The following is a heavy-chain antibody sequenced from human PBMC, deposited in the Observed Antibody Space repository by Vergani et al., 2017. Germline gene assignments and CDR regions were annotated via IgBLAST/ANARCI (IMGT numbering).Heavy chain of an antibody. Sequence: EVQLVESGGGLVQPGGSLRLSCAASGFTFSSYSMNWVRQAPGKGLEWVSYISSSSSTIYYADSVKGRFTLSRDNAKNSLYMQMNSLRAEDTAVYYCARHGKGVVIAPMEIDYWGQGTLVTVSS. V-gene: IGHV3-48*04. CDR1: GFTFSSYS. CDR2: ISSSSSTI. CDR3: ARHGKGVVIAPMEIDY. J-gene: IGHJ4*02. D-gene: IGHD2-21*01.